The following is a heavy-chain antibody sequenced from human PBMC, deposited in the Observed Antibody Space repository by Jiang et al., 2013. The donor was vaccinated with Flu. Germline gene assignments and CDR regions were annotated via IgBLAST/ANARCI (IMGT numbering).Heavy chain of an antibody. D-gene: IGHD3-3*01. V-gene: IGHV1-46*01. J-gene: IGHJ5*02. CDR1: GYTFTNYY. CDR3: ARDNSDRTSLEFWWFDP. Sequence: GAEVKKPGASVKVSCKTSGYTFTNYYIHWVREAPGQGLEWMGLINPSGASAIYAHNFQGRVTVTRDTSTSTVYMEVSGLRSDDTAVYFCARDNSDRTSLEFWWFDPWGQGTLVTVSS. CDR2: INPSGASA.